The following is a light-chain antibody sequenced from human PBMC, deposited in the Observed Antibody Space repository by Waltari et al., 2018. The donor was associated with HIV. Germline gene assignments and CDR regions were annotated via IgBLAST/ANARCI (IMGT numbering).Light chain of an antibody. CDR3: QQSYSTPRT. Sequence: DIKLTQSPSSLSASVVDRVTITCRASQSISSYLNWYQQKPGKAPKLLIYAASSLQSGVPSRFSGSGSGTDFTLTISSLQPEDFATYYCQQSYSTPRTFGGGTKVEIK. J-gene: IGKJ4*01. V-gene: IGKV1-39*01. CDR1: QSISSY. CDR2: AAS.